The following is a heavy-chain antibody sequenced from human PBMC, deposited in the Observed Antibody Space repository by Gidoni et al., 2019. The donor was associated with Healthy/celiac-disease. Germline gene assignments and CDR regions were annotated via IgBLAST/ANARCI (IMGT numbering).Heavy chain of an antibody. V-gene: IGHV1-46*01. CDR2: INPSGGST. CDR1: GYPFTSYY. CDR3: ARGDIVVVPAALSSRYYYYGMDV. D-gene: IGHD2-2*01. Sequence: QVQLVQSGAEVKKPGASVKVSCKASGYPFTSYYMHWVRQAPGKGLEWMGIINPSGGSTSYAQKFQGRVTMTRDTSTSTVYMELSSLRSEDTAVYYCARGDIVVVPAALSSRYYYYGMDVWGQGTTVTVSS. J-gene: IGHJ6*02.